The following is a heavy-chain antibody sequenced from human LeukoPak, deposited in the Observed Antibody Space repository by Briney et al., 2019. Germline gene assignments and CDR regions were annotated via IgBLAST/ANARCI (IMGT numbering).Heavy chain of an antibody. CDR3: AKDARSTSCSFFDY. D-gene: IGHD2-2*01. Sequence: PGGSLRLSCAASGFTVSSNYMSWVRQAPGTGLEWVAFIRHDGSNKYYADSVKGRFTISRDNSKNTLYLQMNSLRAEDTAVYYCAKDARSTSCSFFDYWGQGTLVTVSS. J-gene: IGHJ4*02. V-gene: IGHV3-30*02. CDR1: GFTVSSNY. CDR2: IRHDGSNK.